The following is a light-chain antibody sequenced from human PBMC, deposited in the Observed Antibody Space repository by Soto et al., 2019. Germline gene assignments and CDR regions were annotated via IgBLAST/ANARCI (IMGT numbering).Light chain of an antibody. CDR2: KNN. V-gene: IGLV1-40*01. CDR3: QSYDNILSGPL. Sequence: QLVLTQPPSVSGAPGQTITMSCTGSGSNVGASYDVHWYQVLPGAGPRLLIYKNNNRPSGVPDRFSGSKSGTSASLAITGLRAEDEADYYCQSYDNILSGPLFGGGTQLTVL. J-gene: IGLJ3*02. CDR1: GSNVGASYD.